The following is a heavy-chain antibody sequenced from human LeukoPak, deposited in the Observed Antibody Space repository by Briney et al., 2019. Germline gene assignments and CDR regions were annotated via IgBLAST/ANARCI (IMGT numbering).Heavy chain of an antibody. V-gene: IGHV4-61*02. D-gene: IGHD6-6*01. Sequence: SETLSLTCTVSGGSISSSSYYWNWIRQPAGKGLEWIGRISTSGSTNYNPSLKSRLTMSIDTSKNQFSLKLTSVTAADTAVYYCARTNPVASRLVVFDYWGQGTLVAVSS. CDR3: ARTNPVASRLVVFDY. CDR2: ISTSGST. J-gene: IGHJ4*02. CDR1: GGSISSSSYY.